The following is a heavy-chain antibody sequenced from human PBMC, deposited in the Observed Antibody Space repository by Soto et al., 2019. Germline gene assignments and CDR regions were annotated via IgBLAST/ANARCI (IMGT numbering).Heavy chain of an antibody. V-gene: IGHV1-46*01. CDR2: IDPSGDFI. Sequence: QVQLVQSGTEVKKPGASVKVSCKASGFSFSIYWMHWVRQAPGQGLEWMGLIDPSGDFIIYEQRYQGRLTVTRDTSTTTVYMELSSQSFEDTAVYYCARDNSNTILGIPFWWFEPWGQGTLVTVSS. CDR1: GFSFSIYW. CDR3: ARDNSNTILGIPFWWFEP. J-gene: IGHJ5*02. D-gene: IGHD3-3*01.